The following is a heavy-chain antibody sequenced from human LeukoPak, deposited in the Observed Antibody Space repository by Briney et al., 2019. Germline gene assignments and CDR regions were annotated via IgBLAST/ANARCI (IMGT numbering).Heavy chain of an antibody. V-gene: IGHV3-7*01. CDR2: IKEDGSGI. J-gene: IGHJ4*02. Sequence: GGSLRLSYVVSGFTFSDYWMSWVRQAPGKGLEWVANIKEDGSGIYYVDSVEGRFTISRDNAKKSLYLQMNSLRAEDTAVYYCARGDTRGYYYRFFDYWGQGTLVTVSS. CDR3: ARGDTRGYYYRFFDY. CDR1: GFTFSDYW. D-gene: IGHD3-22*01.